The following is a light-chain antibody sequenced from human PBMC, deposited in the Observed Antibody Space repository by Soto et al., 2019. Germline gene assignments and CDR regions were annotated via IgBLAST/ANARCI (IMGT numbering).Light chain of an antibody. CDR3: SSYTSSTNYV. CDR2: EVS. J-gene: IGLJ1*01. Sequence: QSVLTQPASVSGSPGQSITISCTGTSIDIGTYNYVSWYQQHPGKAPKLIIYEVSNRPSGVSNRFSGSKSGNTASLTISGLQAEDEADSYCSSYTSSTNYVFGTGTKVTVL. CDR1: SIDIGTYNY. V-gene: IGLV2-14*01.